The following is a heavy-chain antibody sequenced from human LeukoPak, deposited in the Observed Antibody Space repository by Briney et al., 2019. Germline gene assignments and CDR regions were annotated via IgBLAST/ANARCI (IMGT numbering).Heavy chain of an antibody. CDR3: AKAVRLRFLEWSRYYYYYGMDV. D-gene: IGHD3-3*01. CDR2: ISGSGGST. CDR1: GFTFSSYA. V-gene: IGHV3-23*01. J-gene: IGHJ6*02. Sequence: PGGSLRLSCAASGFTFSSYAMSWVRQAPGKGLEWVSAISGSGGSTYYADSVKGRFTISRDNSKNTLYLQMNSLRAEDTAVYYCAKAVRLRFLEWSRYYYYYGMDVWGQGTTVTVSS.